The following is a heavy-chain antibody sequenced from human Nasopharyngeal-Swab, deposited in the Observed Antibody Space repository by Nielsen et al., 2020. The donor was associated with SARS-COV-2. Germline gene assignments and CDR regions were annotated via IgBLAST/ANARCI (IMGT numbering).Heavy chain of an antibody. CDR3: AKDITGYNSGWFYYYYYMDV. CDR2: ISYDGSNK. Sequence: GESLKIPCAASGFTFSSSAMSWVRQAPGKGLERVAVISYDGSNKYYADSVKGRFTISRDNSKYTLYLQMNSLRAEDTAVYYCAKDITGYNSGWFYYYYYMDVWGKGTTVTVSS. V-gene: IGHV3-30*18. D-gene: IGHD6-19*01. CDR1: GFTFSSSA. J-gene: IGHJ6*03.